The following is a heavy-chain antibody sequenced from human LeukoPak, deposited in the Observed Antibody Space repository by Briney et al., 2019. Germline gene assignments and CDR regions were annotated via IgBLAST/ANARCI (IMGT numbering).Heavy chain of an antibody. CDR2: IYYSGST. D-gene: IGHD3-10*01. J-gene: IGHJ5*02. CDR1: GGSISSGDYY. CDR3: ARAHGSVRGNLHWFDP. V-gene: IGHV4-30-4*01. Sequence: PSQTLSLTCTVSGGSISSGDYYWSWIRRPPGKGLEWIGYIYYSGSTYYNPSLKSRVTISVDTSKNQFSLKLSSVTAADTAVYYCARAHGSVRGNLHWFDPWGQGTLVTVSS.